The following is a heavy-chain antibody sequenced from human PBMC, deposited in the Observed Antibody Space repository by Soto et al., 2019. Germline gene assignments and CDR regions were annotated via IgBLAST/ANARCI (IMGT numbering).Heavy chain of an antibody. Sequence: PGGSLRLSCAASGFTFSSYSINWVRQAPGKGLEWVSSISSSNSYIYYADSVKGRFTISRANAKNSLHLQMNSLRAEDTAVYYCARGSLGSSWSLWGQGTLVTVSS. CDR2: ISSSNSYI. D-gene: IGHD6-13*01. CDR3: ARGSLGSSWSL. J-gene: IGHJ4*02. V-gene: IGHV3-21*01. CDR1: GFTFSSYS.